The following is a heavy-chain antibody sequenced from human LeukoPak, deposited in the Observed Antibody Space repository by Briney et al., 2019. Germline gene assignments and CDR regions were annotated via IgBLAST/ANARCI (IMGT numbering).Heavy chain of an antibody. V-gene: IGHV4-59*08. D-gene: IGHD4-17*01. CDR2: IYYSGST. Sequence: SETLPLTCTVSGGSISSYYWSWIRQPPGKGLEWIGYIYYSGSTNYNPSLKSRVTISVDTSKNQFSLKLSSVTAADTAVYYCARLGGDYAYLDYWGQGTLVTVSS. J-gene: IGHJ4*02. CDR3: ARLGGDYAYLDY. CDR1: GGSISSYY.